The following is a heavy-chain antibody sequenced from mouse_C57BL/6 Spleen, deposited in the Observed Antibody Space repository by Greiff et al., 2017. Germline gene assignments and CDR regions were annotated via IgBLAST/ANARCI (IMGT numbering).Heavy chain of an antibody. D-gene: IGHD2-4*01. CDR2: ISDGGSYT. CDR3: ARGGLRPAWFAY. V-gene: IGHV5-4*01. J-gene: IGHJ3*01. CDR1: GFTFSSYA. Sequence: EVQLVESGGGLVKPGGSLKLSCAASGFTFSSYAMSWVRQTPEKRLEWVATISDGGSYTYYPDNVKGRFTISRDNAKNNLYLQMSHLKSEDTAMYYCARGGLRPAWFAYWGKGTLVTVSA.